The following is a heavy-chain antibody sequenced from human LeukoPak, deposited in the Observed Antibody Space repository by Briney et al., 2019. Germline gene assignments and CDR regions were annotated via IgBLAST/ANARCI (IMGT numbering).Heavy chain of an antibody. CDR3: ARVTIVDYGCGY. CDR2: ISSSSSYI. D-gene: IGHD4-17*01. V-gene: IGHV3-21*01. J-gene: IGHJ4*02. CDR1: GFTFSSYA. Sequence: GGSLRLSCAASGFTFSSYAMSWVRQAPGKGLEWVSSISSSSSYIYYADSVKGRFTISRDNAKNSLYLQMNSLRAEDTAVYYCARVTIVDYGCGYWGQGTLVTVSS.